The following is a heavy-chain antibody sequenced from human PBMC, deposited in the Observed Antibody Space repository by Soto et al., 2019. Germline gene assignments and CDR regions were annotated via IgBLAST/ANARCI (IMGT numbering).Heavy chain of an antibody. CDR1: GFTVSSNY. CDR2: IYSGGST. J-gene: IGHJ5*02. Sequence: EVQLVETGGGLIQPGGSLRLSCAASGFTVSSNYMSWVRQAPGKGLEWVSVIYSGGSTYYADSVKGRFTISRDNSKNTLYRQMNSLRAEDTGVYYCARGPIYSSSSGWFDPWGQGTLGTVSS. CDR3: ARGPIYSSSSGWFDP. D-gene: IGHD6-6*01. V-gene: IGHV3-53*02.